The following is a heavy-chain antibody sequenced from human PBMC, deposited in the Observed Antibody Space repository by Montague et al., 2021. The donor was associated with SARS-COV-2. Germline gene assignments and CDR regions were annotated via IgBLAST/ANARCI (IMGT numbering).Heavy chain of an antibody. D-gene: IGHD3-10*01. J-gene: IGHJ6*02. Sequence: SETLSLTCTVSGVSISTYYWSWIRQPAGKGLEWIGRITASGTTNYNPSLTSRVTMSLDTSKNQVSLKLSSVTAADTAVYYCARDKPPSYYYDSGTYTWGGYGMDVWGQGTTVTVSS. V-gene: IGHV4-4*07. CDR1: GVSISTYY. CDR3: ARDKPPSYYYDSGTYTWGGYGMDV. CDR2: ITASGTT.